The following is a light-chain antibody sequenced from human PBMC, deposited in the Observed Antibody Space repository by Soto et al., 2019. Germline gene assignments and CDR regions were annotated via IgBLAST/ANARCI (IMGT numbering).Light chain of an antibody. J-gene: IGKJ5*01. CDR3: QQYHNWPPIT. V-gene: IGKV3D-15*01. CDR1: QSVSSN. CDR2: GAS. Sequence: EIVVTQSPATLSVSPVERATLSCRASQSVSSNLAWYQQKRGQAPRLLIYGASSRATGIPDRFSGSGSGTDFTLTISRLEPEDFAVYFCQQYHNWPPITFGQGTRLEIK.